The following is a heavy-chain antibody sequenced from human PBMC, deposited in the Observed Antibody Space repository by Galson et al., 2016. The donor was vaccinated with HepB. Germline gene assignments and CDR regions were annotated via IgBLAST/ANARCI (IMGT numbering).Heavy chain of an antibody. Sequence: SLRLSCAASGFTFSSYNMNWVRQAPGKGLSWVSSISGSSTYIYYEDSVKGRFTIARDNAKNSLYLQMNSLRAEDTAVYYCARDRPQKGVGSFEYWVQGILVTVSS. CDR1: GFTFSSYN. J-gene: IGHJ4*02. CDR2: ISGSSTYI. V-gene: IGHV3-21*01. CDR3: ARDRPQKGVGSFEY. D-gene: IGHD3-10*01.